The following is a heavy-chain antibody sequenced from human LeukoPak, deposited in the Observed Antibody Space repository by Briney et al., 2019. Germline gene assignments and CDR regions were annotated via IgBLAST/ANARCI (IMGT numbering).Heavy chain of an antibody. CDR2: ISIGTGST. CDR1: GFTFSNYV. CDR3: AKSGRATDY. Sequence: GGSLRLSCVASGFTFSNYVMNWLRQAPGKGLQWVASISIGTGSTYYADFVKGRFTISRDTSRNTLYLQMNSFEIEDTAVYYCAKSGRATDYWGQGTLVTVSS. D-gene: IGHD3-10*01. V-gene: IGHV3-23*01. J-gene: IGHJ4*02.